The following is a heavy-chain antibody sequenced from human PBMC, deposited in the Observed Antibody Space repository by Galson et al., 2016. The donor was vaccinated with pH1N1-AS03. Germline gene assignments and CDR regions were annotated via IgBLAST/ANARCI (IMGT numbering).Heavy chain of an antibody. CDR1: GYAFTDYY. D-gene: IGHD6-13*01. CDR2: INTDSGGT. CDR3: VRGSPHSSSTNYAFEF. J-gene: IGHJ3*01. V-gene: IGHV1-2*02. Sequence: SVKVSCKASGYAFTDYYMHLLRQAPGRGLEWMAWINTDSGGTDYAQKFRGRVTMTRDASISTTYMELSSLRSDDTAVYYCVRGSPHSSSTNYAFEFWGRGTMVTVSS.